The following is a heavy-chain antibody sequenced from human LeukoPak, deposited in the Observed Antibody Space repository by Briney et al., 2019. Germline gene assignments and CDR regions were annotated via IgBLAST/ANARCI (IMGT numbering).Heavy chain of an antibody. CDR1: GFTVSSDY. D-gene: IGHD3-9*01. Sequence: GGSLRLSCAASGFTVSSDYMAWVRQAQGKGLEWVAVIYSGGTTYYANSVKGRFTLSRDRSRNALLLQMNSLRDEDTAVYYCARYFQPGTSKWFDPWGQGTLVTVSS. V-gene: IGHV3-66*01. CDR3: ARYFQPGTSKWFDP. CDR2: IYSGGTT. J-gene: IGHJ5*02.